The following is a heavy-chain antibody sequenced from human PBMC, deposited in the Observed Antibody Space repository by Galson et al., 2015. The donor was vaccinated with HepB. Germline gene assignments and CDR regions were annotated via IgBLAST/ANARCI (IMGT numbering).Heavy chain of an antibody. CDR2: ISAYSGNT. V-gene: IGHV1-18*04. D-gene: IGHD2-21*02. J-gene: IGHJ4*02. CDR1: GYTFTSYG. Sequence: SVKVSCKASGYTFTSYGISWVRQAPGQGLEWMGWISAYSGNTNYAQKLQGRVTMTTDTSTSTAYMELRSLRSDDTAVYYCARDGAYCGGDCYSRPFDYWGQGTLVTVSS. CDR3: ARDGAYCGGDCYSRPFDY.